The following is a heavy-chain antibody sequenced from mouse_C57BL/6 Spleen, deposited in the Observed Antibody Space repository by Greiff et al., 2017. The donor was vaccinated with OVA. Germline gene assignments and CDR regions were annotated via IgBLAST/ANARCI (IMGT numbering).Heavy chain of an antibody. V-gene: IGHV3-6*01. CDR1: GYSITSGYY. CDR3: ARTAYYGNPYWYFDV. CDR2: ISYDGSN. D-gene: IGHD2-10*01. Sequence: EVKLQESGPGLVKPSQSLSLTCSVTGYSITSGYYWNWIRQFPGNKLEWMGYISYDGSNNYNPSLKNRISITRDTSKNQFFLKLNSVTTEDTATYYCARTAYYGNPYWYFDVWGTGTTVTVSS. J-gene: IGHJ1*03.